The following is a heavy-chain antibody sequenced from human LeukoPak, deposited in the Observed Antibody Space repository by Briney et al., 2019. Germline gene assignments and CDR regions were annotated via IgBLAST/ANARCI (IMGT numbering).Heavy chain of an antibody. CDR1: GFTFSSYA. CDR3: AKGYYHGSGSLYYFDY. D-gene: IGHD3-10*01. CDR2: ISASGGST. V-gene: IGHV3-23*01. Sequence: PGGSLRLSCAASGFTFSSYAMSWVRQAPGKGLEWVSGISASGGSTYYADSVKGRFTISRDNSRNTLHLQMNSLRAEDTAVYYCAKGYYHGSGSLYYFDYWGQGTLVTVSS. J-gene: IGHJ4*02.